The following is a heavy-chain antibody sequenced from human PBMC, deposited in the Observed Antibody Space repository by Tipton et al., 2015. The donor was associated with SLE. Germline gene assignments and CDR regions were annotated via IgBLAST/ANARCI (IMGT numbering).Heavy chain of an antibody. CDR2: IYYSGDT. J-gene: IGHJ6*03. CDR3: ARAPGLDRDYSYFYYMDV. CDR1: GGSMFSEY. Sequence: TLSLTCTVSGGSMFSEYWSWIRQPPGKGLEWIGYIYYSGDTKYNPSLKSRGAISVDTSKNQFSLKVTSVTAADTAVYYCARAPGLDRDYSYFYYMDVWGKGTTVTVSS. D-gene: IGHD3/OR15-3a*01. V-gene: IGHV4-59*12.